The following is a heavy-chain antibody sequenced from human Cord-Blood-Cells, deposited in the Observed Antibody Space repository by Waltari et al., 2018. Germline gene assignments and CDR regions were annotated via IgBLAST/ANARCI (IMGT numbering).Heavy chain of an antibody. CDR2: IYYSGNS. CDR1: RGSISSSSYH. D-gene: IGHD7-27*01. J-gene: IGHJ4*02. V-gene: IGHV4-39*01. Sequence: QLQLQESGTGLVKPTETLSLTCTVSRGSISSSSYHWGWIRQPPGRGLEWSGSIYYSGNSYYNPSLKSRVTISVDTSKNQFSLKLSSVTAADTAVYYCRTGDDYFDYWGQGTLVTVSS. CDR3: RTGDDYFDY.